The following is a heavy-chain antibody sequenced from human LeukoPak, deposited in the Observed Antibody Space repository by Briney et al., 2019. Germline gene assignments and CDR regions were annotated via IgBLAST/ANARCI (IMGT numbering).Heavy chain of an antibody. Sequence: KPGGSLRLSCAASGFTFSSYSMNWVRQAPGKGLEWVSSISSSSSYIYYADSVKGRFTISRDNAKNSLYLQMNSLRAEDTTVYYCARGALVRYFDWFRYSYGMDVWGQGTTVTVSS. J-gene: IGHJ6*02. V-gene: IGHV3-21*01. D-gene: IGHD3-9*01. CDR1: GFTFSSYS. CDR3: ARGALVRYFDWFRYSYGMDV. CDR2: ISSSSSYI.